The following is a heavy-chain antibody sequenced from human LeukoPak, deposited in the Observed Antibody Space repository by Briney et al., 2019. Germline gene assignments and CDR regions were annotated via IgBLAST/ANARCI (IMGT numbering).Heavy chain of an antibody. CDR2: INPNSGGT. CDR3: ATEHRHCASTSCYGGY. J-gene: IGHJ4*02. Sequence: ASVKVSCKASGYTFTGYYMHWVRQAPGQGLEWMGWINPNSGGTNYAQRFQGRVTMTRDTSISTAYMELSNLRSDDTAVYYCATEHRHCASTSCYGGYWGQGTLVTASS. V-gene: IGHV1-2*02. D-gene: IGHD2-2*01. CDR1: GYTFTGYY.